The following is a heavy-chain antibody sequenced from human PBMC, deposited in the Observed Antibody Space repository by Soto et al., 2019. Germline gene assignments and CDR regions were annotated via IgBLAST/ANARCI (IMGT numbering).Heavy chain of an antibody. CDR3: VRGQSVLYLEL. CDR1: GYTFTSYD. CDR2: MNPNSGNT. J-gene: IGHJ1*01. V-gene: IGHV1-8*01. D-gene: IGHD1-7*01. Sequence: ASVKVSCKASGYTFTSYDINWVRQATGQGLEWMGWMNPNSGNTGYAQKFQGRVTMTRNTSISTAYMELSSLNFDDSAIYYCVRGQSVLYLELWGRGNQVT.